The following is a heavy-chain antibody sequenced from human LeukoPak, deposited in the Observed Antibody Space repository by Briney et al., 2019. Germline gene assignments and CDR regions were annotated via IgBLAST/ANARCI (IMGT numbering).Heavy chain of an antibody. D-gene: IGHD2-15*01. CDR2: IKSDGSMT. CDR3: ASQVVGAAFDP. CDR1: GFTFSGYW. J-gene: IGHJ5*02. V-gene: IGHV3-74*01. Sequence: PGGSLRLSCVASGFTFSGYWMHWVRQPPGKGLVWVSRIKSDGSMTNYADSVKGRFTISRDNAKNTLYLQMNSLRAEDTAVYYRASQVVGAAFDPWGQGTLVTVSS.